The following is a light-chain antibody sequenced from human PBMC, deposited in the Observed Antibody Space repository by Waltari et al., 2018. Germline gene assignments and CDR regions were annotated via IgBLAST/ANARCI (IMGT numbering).Light chain of an antibody. CDR3: QQYGSSPLT. Sequence: EIVLTQSPATLSLSPGDSATLSGGASQTVSSNYLAWYQQKPGLAPSLLISDASIRATGIPDRFSGSGSGTDFTLTISRLQPEDFAVYFCQQYGSSPLTFGGGTKVEMK. J-gene: IGKJ4*01. CDR2: DAS. V-gene: IGKV3D-20*01. CDR1: QTVSSNY.